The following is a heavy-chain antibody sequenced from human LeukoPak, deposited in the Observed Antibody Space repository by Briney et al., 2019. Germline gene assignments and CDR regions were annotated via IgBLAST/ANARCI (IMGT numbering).Heavy chain of an antibody. CDR2: ISGSGGST. Sequence: PGGSLRLSCAVSGITLSNYGMSWVRQTPRKGLEWVAGISGSGGSTSYADSVKGRFTISRGNPKNTLYLEMNSLRAEDTAVYFCAKRGVVIRVILVGFHKEAYYFDSWGQGALVTVSS. V-gene: IGHV3-23*01. CDR1: GITLSNYG. D-gene: IGHD3-22*01. CDR3: AKRGVVIRVILVGFHKEAYYFDS. J-gene: IGHJ4*02.